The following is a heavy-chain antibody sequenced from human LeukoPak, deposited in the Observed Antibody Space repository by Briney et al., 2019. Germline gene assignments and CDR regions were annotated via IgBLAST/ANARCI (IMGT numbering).Heavy chain of an antibody. CDR2: IYQSGST. D-gene: IGHD2-21*02. Sequence: SETLSLTCGVSGGSISSGGYSWNWIRQPPGKGLEWIGYIYQSGSTYRNPSLKSRVTISVDRPKNQFSLKLNSVTAADTAVYYCARGLIPERWFDPWGQGTLVTVSS. J-gene: IGHJ5*02. CDR3: ARGLIPERWFDP. CDR1: GGSISSGGYS. V-gene: IGHV4-30-2*01.